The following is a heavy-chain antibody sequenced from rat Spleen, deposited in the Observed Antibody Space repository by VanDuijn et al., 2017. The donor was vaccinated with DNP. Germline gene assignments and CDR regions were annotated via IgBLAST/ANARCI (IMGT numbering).Heavy chain of an antibody. CDR1: GYSISSNY. V-gene: IGHV3-1*01. CDR3: AKDTYYDGSYYGVMNA. J-gene: IGHJ4*01. CDR2: ISYSGST. D-gene: IGHD1-12*02. Sequence: EVQLQESGPGLVKPSQSLSLTCSVTGYSISSNYWGWIRKFPGNKMEYIGHISYSGSTNYNPSLKSRFSITRDTSKHQFFLQLNSVTTEDTATYYCAKDTYYDGSYYGVMNAWGQGASVTVSS.